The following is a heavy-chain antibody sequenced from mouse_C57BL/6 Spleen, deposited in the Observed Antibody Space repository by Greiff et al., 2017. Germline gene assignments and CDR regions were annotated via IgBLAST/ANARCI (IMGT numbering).Heavy chain of an antibody. CDR3: AKGSRVATNFEV. Sequence: QVQLQQPGAELVRPGSSVTLSCKASGYTFTSYWMHWVKQRPIQGLEWIGNIDPYDSETHYNPKFKNKATLTVAKSSSKAYMQLSSLTSEYSAVYYCAKGSRVATNFEVWGTGTTVTVSS. J-gene: IGHJ1*03. V-gene: IGHV1-52*01. CDR2: IDPYDSET. CDR1: GYTFTSYW. D-gene: IGHD1-1*01.